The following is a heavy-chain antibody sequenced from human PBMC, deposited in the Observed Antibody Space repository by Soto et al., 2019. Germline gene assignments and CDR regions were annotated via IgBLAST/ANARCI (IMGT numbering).Heavy chain of an antibody. CDR2: ISYDGSNK. CDR3: ARDPLWGTAMVLWYFDL. V-gene: IGHV3-30-3*01. D-gene: IGHD5-18*01. J-gene: IGHJ2*01. CDR1: GFTFSSYA. Sequence: QVQLVEAGGGVVQPGRSLRLSCAASGFTFSSYAMHWVRQAPGKGLEWVAVISYDGSNKYYADSVKGRFTISRDNSKNTLNLQMNSLRAEDTAVYYCARDPLWGTAMVLWYFDLWGRGTLVTVSS.